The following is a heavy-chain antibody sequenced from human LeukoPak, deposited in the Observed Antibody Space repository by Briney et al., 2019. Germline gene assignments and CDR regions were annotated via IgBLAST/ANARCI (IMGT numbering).Heavy chain of an antibody. CDR1: GFTFSSYA. CDR3: ARGKASGYSYGPNY. J-gene: IGHJ4*02. V-gene: IGHV3-30-3*01. D-gene: IGHD5-18*01. CDR2: ISYDGSNK. Sequence: GGSLRLSCAAPGFTFSSYAMHWVRQAPGKGLEWVAVISYDGSNKYYADSVKGRFTISRDNSKNTLYLQMNSLRAEDTAVYYCARGKASGYSYGPNYWGQGTLVTVSS.